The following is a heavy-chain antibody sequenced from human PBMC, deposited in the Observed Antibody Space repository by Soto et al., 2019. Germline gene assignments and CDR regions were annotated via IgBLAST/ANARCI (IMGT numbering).Heavy chain of an antibody. D-gene: IGHD2-21*02. V-gene: IGHV1-46*01. Sequence: QVQLVQSGAEVKKPGASVKVSCKASGDTFTDYYIHWVRQAPGQGLEWMGTVNPSGGHTTYAQHFLGRMTMTRDTSTSTLYRERTSLTSEDTAVYYCARGGHVVVVTAALDSWGQGTLVTVSS. J-gene: IGHJ4*02. CDR1: GDTFTDYY. CDR2: VNPSGGHT. CDR3: ARGGHVVVVTAALDS.